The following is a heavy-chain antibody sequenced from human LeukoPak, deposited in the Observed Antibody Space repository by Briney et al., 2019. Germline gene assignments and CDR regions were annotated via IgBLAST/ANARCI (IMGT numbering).Heavy chain of an antibody. CDR1: GYTFTSYD. CDR3: ASGLLGYCTNGVCSDFDY. J-gene: IGHJ4*02. Sequence: ASVKVSCKASGYTFTSYDINWVRQATGQGLEWMGWMNPNSGNTDYAQKFQGRVTMTTDTSTSTAYMELRSLRSDDTAVYYCASGLLGYCTNGVCSDFDYWGQGTLVTVSS. D-gene: IGHD2-8*01. CDR2: MNPNSGNT. V-gene: IGHV1-8*01.